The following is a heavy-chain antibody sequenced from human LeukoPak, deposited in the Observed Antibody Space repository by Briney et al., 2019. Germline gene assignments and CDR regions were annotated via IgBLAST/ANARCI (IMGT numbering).Heavy chain of an antibody. CDR1: GGSISSGGYS. CDR3: AGDYYDSSGYPEGYFDL. D-gene: IGHD3-22*01. Sequence: PSETLSLTCAVSGGSISSGGYSWSWIRQPPGKGLEWIGYIYHSGSTYYNPSLKSRVTISVDRSKNQFSLKLSSVTAADTAVYYCAGDYYDSSGYPEGYFDLWGRGTLVTVSS. CDR2: IYHSGST. J-gene: IGHJ2*01. V-gene: IGHV4-30-2*01.